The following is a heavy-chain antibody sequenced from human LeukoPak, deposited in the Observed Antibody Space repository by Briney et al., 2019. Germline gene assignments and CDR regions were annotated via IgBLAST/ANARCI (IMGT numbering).Heavy chain of an antibody. CDR1: GGTFSSYA. Sequence: GASVKVSCKASGGTFSSYAISWVRQAPGQGLEWMGGIIPIFGTANYAQKFQGRVTITADESTSTAYMELSSLRSEDTAVYYCAILLAYCGGDCYPFAYWGQGTLVTVSS. J-gene: IGHJ4*02. D-gene: IGHD2-21*02. CDR3: AILLAYCGGDCYPFAY. V-gene: IGHV1-69*13. CDR2: IIPIFGTA.